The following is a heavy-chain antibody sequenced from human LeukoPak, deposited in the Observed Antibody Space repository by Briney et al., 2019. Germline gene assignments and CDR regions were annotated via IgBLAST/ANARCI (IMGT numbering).Heavy chain of an antibody. D-gene: IGHD3-10*01. CDR2: INHSGST. CDR1: GGSISSGGYY. V-gene: IGHV4-30-2*01. J-gene: IGHJ6*03. Sequence: PSETLSLTCTVSGGSISSGGYYWSWIRQPPGKGLEWIGEINHSGSTNYNPSLKSRVTISVDTSKNQFSLKLSSVTAADTAVYYCARLCGSGSYLCYYYYYYMDVWGKGTTVTVSS. CDR3: ARLCGSGSYLCYYYYYYMDV.